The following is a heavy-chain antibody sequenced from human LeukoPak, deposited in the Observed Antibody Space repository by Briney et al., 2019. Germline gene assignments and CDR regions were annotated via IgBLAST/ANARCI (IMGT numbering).Heavy chain of an antibody. CDR3: ARGKLDYYDSSGYYRPVGYYFDY. D-gene: IGHD3-22*01. CDR1: GFTLSDYS. V-gene: IGHV3-48*02. CDR2: IGIDSGNT. J-gene: IGHJ4*02. Sequence: GGSLRLSRVASGFTLSDYSMNWVRQAPGKGLEWISYIGIDSGNTNYADSVKGRFTISGHNSKNTLYLQMNSLRDEDTAVYYCARGKLDYYDSSGYYRPVGYYFDYWGQGTLVTVSS.